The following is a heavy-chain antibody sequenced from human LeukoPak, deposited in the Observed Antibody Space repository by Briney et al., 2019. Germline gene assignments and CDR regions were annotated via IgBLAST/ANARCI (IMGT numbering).Heavy chain of an antibody. Sequence: GGSLRLSRAASGFTFSSYSMNWVRQAPGKGLEWVSNISSSSSTIYYADSVKGRFTISRDNAKNSLYLQMNSLRAEDTAVYYCAREGASYGNHYFDYWGQGTLVTVSS. CDR1: GFTFSSYS. J-gene: IGHJ4*02. CDR2: ISSSSSTI. CDR3: AREGASYGNHYFDY. D-gene: IGHD5-18*01. V-gene: IGHV3-48*01.